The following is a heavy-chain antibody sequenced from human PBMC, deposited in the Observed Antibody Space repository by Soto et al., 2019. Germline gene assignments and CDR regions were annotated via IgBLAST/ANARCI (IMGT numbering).Heavy chain of an antibody. Sequence: QSRSLTCAISGGSGASNTAAWDWIRQAPSRGLEWLGRTYYRSKWYNDYAVSVKSRITINPDTSKNQFSLQLNSVTPEDTAVYYCARLTRLGYYFDYWGQGTLVTVSS. V-gene: IGHV6-1*01. J-gene: IGHJ4*02. D-gene: IGHD7-27*01. CDR1: GGSGASNTAA. CDR3: ARLTRLGYYFDY. CDR2: TYYRSKWYN.